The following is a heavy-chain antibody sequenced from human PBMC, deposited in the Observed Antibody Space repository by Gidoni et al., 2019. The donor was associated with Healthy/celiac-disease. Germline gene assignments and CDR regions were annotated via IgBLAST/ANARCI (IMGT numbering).Heavy chain of an antibody. CDR2: IWYDGSNK. Sequence: VQLVESGGGVVQPGRSLRLSCAASGVTFSSYGMHWVRQAPGKGLEWVAGIWYDGSNKYYADSVKGRFTISRDNSKNTLYLQMNSLRAEDTAVYYCARDSGGSAGDYLSNYYYYYMDVWGKGTTVTVSS. D-gene: IGHD4-17*01. V-gene: IGHV3-33*01. CDR1: GVTFSSYG. CDR3: ARDSGGSAGDYLSNYYYYYMDV. J-gene: IGHJ6*03.